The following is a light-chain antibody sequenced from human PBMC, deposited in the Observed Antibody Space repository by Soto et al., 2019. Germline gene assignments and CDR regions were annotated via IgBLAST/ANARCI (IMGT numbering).Light chain of an antibody. J-gene: IGLJ3*02. CDR3: VLYMGSGVWV. V-gene: IGLV8-61*01. CDR1: SGSVSSSYY. Sequence: QTVVTQEPSFSVSPGGTVTLTCGLTSGSVSSSYYPTWYQQTPGQAPRTLISSTNTRSSGVPDRFSGSILGNKAALTITGAQADDESDYYCVLYMGSGVWVFGGGTQLTVL. CDR2: STN.